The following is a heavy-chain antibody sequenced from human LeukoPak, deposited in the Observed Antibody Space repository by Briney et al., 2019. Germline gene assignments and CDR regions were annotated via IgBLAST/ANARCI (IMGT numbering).Heavy chain of an antibody. CDR1: GFTFSSYG. Sequence: GGFLRLSCAASGFTFSSYGMSWVRQAPGKGLEWVTFIQYDGSKKYYAGSVKGRFTISRDNSKNTLYLEMNSLRAEDTAVYYCAKDIGSYYDYWGQGILVTVSS. J-gene: IGHJ4*02. CDR3: AKDIGSYYDY. D-gene: IGHD3-10*01. V-gene: IGHV3-30*02. CDR2: IQYDGSKK.